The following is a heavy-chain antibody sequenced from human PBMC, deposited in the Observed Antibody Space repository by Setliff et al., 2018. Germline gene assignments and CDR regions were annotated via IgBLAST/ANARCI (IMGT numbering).Heavy chain of an antibody. CDR2: IRNKDNSYTT. V-gene: IGHV3-72*01. CDR3: ILIGSSADAFDI. D-gene: IGHD6-19*01. CDR1: GFTFSAHY. Sequence: GGSLRLSCAASGFTFSAHYMDWLRQAPGKGLEWVGRIRNKDNSYTTEYAASVKGRFTISRDDSKNSLYLQMNGLKTEDRAVYYCILIGSSADAFDIWGQGTMVTVSS. J-gene: IGHJ3*02.